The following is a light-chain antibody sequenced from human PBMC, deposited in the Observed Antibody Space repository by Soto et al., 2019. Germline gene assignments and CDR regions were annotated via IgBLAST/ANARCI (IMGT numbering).Light chain of an antibody. CDR3: QHYSDPRT. CDR1: QSVSSSY. CDR2: GES. V-gene: IGKV3-20*01. Sequence: DIVLTQSPATLSLSPGERATLSCRASQSVSSSYLAWYQQKPGQAPRLLIYGESSRATGIPDRFSGSGSGTDFTLSISRLEPEDFAVYYCQHYSDPRTFGQGTKV. J-gene: IGKJ1*01.